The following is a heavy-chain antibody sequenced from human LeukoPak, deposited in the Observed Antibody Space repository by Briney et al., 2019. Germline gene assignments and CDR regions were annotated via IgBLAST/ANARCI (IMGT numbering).Heavy chain of an antibody. CDR2: IYTSGST. Sequence: SETPSLTCTVSGGSISSYYWSWIRQPAGKGLEWIGRIYTSGSTNYNPSLKSRVTMSVDTSKNQFSLKLSSVTAADTAVYYCARHPSSSDKYNWFDPWGQGTLVTVSS. J-gene: IGHJ5*02. CDR1: GGSISSYY. CDR3: ARHPSSSDKYNWFDP. D-gene: IGHD6-13*01. V-gene: IGHV4-4*07.